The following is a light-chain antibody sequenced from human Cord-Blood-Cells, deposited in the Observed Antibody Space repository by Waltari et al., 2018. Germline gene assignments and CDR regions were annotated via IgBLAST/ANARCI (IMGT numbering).Light chain of an antibody. CDR1: QSISSY. CDR3: QQSYSTPWT. Sequence: IQMTQSPSSPSASVAARVTTTCRASQSISSYLNWYQQKPGKAPKLLIYAASSLQSGVPSRFSGSGSGTDFTLTISSLQPEDFATYYCQQSYSTPWTFGQGTKVEIK. J-gene: IGKJ1*01. V-gene: IGKV1-39*01. CDR2: AAS.